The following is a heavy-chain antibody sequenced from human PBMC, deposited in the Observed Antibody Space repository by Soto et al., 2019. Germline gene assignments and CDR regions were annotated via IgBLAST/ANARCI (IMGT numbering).Heavy chain of an antibody. CDR3: ARASHIVVVVAATRGAFDI. D-gene: IGHD2-15*01. V-gene: IGHV1-2*04. CDR2: INPNSGGT. CDR1: GYTFTGYY. J-gene: IGHJ3*02. Sequence: ASVKVSCKASGYTFTGYYMHWVRQAPGQGLEWMGWINPNSGGTNYAQKFQGWVTMTRDTSISTAYMELSRLRPDDTAVYYCARASHIVVVVAATRGAFDIWGQGTMVTVSS.